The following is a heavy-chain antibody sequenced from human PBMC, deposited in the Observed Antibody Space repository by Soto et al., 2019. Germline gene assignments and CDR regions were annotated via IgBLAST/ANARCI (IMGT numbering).Heavy chain of an antibody. V-gene: IGHV1-18*01. J-gene: IGHJ4*02. CDR3: ARAVIAAAVLIAF. D-gene: IGHD6-13*01. Sequence: PGQGLEWMGWVSADNGNTNYAQKLQGRVTMTTDTSKSTAYMELRSLRSDDTAVYHCARAVIAAAVLIAFRGQGSPVIVIS. CDR2: VSADNGNT.